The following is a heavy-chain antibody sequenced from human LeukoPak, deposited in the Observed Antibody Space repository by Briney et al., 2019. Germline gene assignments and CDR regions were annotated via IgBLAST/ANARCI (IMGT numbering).Heavy chain of an antibody. CDR3: ARLAGIWYSSLDY. Sequence: SETLSLTCTVSGGSISSYYWSWIRQPPGKGLEWIGYIYHSGSTNYNPSLKSRVTISVDTSKNQFSLKLSSVTAADTAVYYCARLAGIWYSSLDYWGQGTLVTVSS. J-gene: IGHJ4*02. CDR1: GGSISSYY. CDR2: IYHSGST. V-gene: IGHV4-59*08. D-gene: IGHD6-13*01.